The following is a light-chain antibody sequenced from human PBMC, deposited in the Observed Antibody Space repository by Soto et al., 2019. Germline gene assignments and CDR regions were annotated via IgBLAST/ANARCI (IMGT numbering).Light chain of an antibody. Sequence: EIVLTQSPATLSLSPGERATLSCRASQSVSTNLAWYQQKLGQAPRLLIYDTFNRATGIPARFSGSWSGTDFTLAFSDLAREDFAVYFCQQRSSWPTFGHGTKLEIE. CDR3: QQRSSWPT. CDR2: DTF. CDR1: QSVSTN. V-gene: IGKV3-11*01. J-gene: IGKJ2*01.